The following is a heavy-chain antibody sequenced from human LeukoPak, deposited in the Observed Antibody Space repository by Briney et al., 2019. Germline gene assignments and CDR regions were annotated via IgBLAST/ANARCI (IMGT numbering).Heavy chain of an antibody. D-gene: IGHD5-24*01. J-gene: IGHJ6*03. Sequence: SVKVSCKASGGTFSSYAISWVRQAPGQGLEWMGGIIPIFGTANYAQKFQGRVTITTDESTSTAYMELSSLRSEDTAVYYCASASGAVEMATISAYYYYYMDVWGKGTTVPVSS. V-gene: IGHV1-69*05. CDR2: IIPIFGTA. CDR3: ASASGAVEMATISAYYYYYMDV. CDR1: GGTFSSYA.